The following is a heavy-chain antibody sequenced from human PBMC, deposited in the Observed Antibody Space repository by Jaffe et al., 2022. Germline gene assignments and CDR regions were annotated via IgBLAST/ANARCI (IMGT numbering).Heavy chain of an antibody. D-gene: IGHD4-17*01. J-gene: IGHJ5*02. CDR2: IRSSTNSYAT. Sequence: EVQLVESGGGLVQPGGSLRLSCAVSGFTFSASAIHWVRQASGKGLEWVGRIRSSTNSYATAYAASVKGRFTISRDDSKNTAYLQMKSLKTEDTAIYFCTRRDDYGGNPIDRWGQGTLVTVSS. V-gene: IGHV3-73*02. CDR1: GFTFSASA. CDR3: TRRDDYGGNPIDR.